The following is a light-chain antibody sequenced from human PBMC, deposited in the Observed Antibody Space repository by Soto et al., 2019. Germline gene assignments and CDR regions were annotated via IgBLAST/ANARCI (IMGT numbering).Light chain of an antibody. CDR2: DVS. Sequence: SALTQPASVSGSPGQSITISCTGTNSDVGAYNYVSWYQQHPGKAPKLMIYDVSNRPSGVSNRFSGSKSGNTASLTISGLRAEHEADYYCSSYTSSSTRVFGGGTKLTVL. CDR3: SSYTSSSTRV. J-gene: IGLJ2*01. V-gene: IGLV2-14*01. CDR1: NSDVGAYNY.